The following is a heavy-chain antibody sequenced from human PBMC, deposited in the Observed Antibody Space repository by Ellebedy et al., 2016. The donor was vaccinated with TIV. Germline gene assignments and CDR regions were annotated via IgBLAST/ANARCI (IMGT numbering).Heavy chain of an antibody. V-gene: IGHV1-2*02. CDR1: GYTFSGYY. CDR2: IYPNNGDT. Sequence: ASVKVSCKASGYTFSGYYVHWVRQAPGQGLEWMGWIYPNNGDTTYAQKFQGRVTMTSDTSTTTAYMELNSLRYDDTAVYYCATLPYISRSSAYWGQGTLVTISS. D-gene: IGHD3-16*01. J-gene: IGHJ4*02. CDR3: ATLPYISRSSAY.